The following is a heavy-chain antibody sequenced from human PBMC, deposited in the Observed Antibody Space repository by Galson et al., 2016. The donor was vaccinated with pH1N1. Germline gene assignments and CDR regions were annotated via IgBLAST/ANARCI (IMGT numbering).Heavy chain of an antibody. V-gene: IGHV1-3*01. CDR2: INAGNGIP. J-gene: IGHJ4*02. CDR3: ASSYYYDSSGYTD. Sequence: SVKVSCKASGDTFTSYAMHWVRQAPGQRLEWMEWINAGNGIPKYSQRFQGRVTITRDTSASTAYMELSSLRSEDTAVYYCASSYYYDSSGYTDWGQGTLVTVSS. CDR1: GDTFTSYA. D-gene: IGHD3-22*01.